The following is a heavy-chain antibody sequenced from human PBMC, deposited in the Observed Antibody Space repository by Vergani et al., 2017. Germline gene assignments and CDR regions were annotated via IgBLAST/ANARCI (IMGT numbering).Heavy chain of an antibody. J-gene: IGHJ4*02. CDR3: ARGGTGDLDY. CDR1: GGSISSNNW. Sequence: QVQLQESGPGLVKPSGTLSLTCALSGGSISSNNWWSWVRQPPGKGLEWIGEISHSGSTNYNPSLKTRLTISVDKSKNQFSLKLSSVTAADTAVYFCARGGTGDLDYWGQGTLVTVSA. CDR2: ISHSGST. D-gene: IGHD7-27*01. V-gene: IGHV4-4*02.